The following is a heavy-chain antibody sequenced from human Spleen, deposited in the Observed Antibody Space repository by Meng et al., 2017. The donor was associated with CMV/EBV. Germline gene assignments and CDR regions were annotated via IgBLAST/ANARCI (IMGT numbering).Heavy chain of an antibody. Sequence: GESLKISCAASGFAFSTFGMTWVRQIPGKGLDWVSSISRQSDYTFYADSVKGRFTISRDNSKNTLYLQMTSLRVEDTALYYCAKLGRDDGDYGSYRWFAPWGPGTQVTVSS. D-gene: IGHD2-21*01. CDR1: GFAFSTFG. CDR3: AKLGRDDGDYGSYRWFAP. J-gene: IGHJ5*02. CDR2: ISRQSDYT. V-gene: IGHV3-23*01.